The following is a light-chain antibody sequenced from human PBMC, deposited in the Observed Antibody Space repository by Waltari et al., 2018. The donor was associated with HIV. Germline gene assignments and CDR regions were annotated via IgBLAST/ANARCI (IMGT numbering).Light chain of an antibody. CDR3: VLYVGSGISV. CDR1: PGSVSITSY. CDR2: STN. V-gene: IGLV8-61*01. Sequence: QTVATQEPSLSVSPGGTVTITCGLRPGSVSITSYPSWYQQISGQAPRTLIYSTNYRSSGVPDRFSGSIFGNRAALTITGAQAEDEADYYCVLYVGSGISVFGGGTKLTVL. J-gene: IGLJ3*02.